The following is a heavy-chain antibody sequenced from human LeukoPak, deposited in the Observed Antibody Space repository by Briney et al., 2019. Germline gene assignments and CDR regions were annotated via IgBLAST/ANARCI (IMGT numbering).Heavy chain of an antibody. CDR3: ARTAYCSSTSCREGYYYYYGMDV. D-gene: IGHD2-2*01. V-gene: IGHV1-69*01. J-gene: IGHJ6*02. Sequence: SVKVSCKASGGTFSSYAISWVRQAPGQGLEWMGGIIPIFGTANYAQKFQGRVTITADESTSTAYMELSSLRSEDTAVYYCARTAYCSSTSCREGYYYYYGMDVWGQGTTVIVSS. CDR2: IIPIFGTA. CDR1: GGTFSSYA.